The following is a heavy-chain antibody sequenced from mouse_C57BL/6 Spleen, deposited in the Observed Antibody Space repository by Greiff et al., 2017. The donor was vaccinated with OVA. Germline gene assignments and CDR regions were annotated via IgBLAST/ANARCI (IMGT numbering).Heavy chain of an antibody. D-gene: IGHD4-1*01. CDR3: ARSNWDGYFDY. V-gene: IGHV1-76*01. Sequence: VKLQESGAELVRPGASVKLSCKASGYTFTDYYINWVKQRPGQGLEWIARIYPGSGNTYYNEKFKGKATLTAEKSSSTAYMQLSSLTSEDSAVYFCARSNWDGYFDYWGQGTTLTVSS. CDR2: IYPGSGNT. J-gene: IGHJ2*01. CDR1: GYTFTDYY.